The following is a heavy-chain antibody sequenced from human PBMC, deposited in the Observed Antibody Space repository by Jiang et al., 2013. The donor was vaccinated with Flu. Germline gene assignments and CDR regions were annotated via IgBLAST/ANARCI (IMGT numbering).Heavy chain of an antibody. Sequence: LLKPSETLSLTCAVYGGSFSGYYWSWIRQPPGKGLEWIGEINHSGSTNYNPSLKSRVTISVDTSKNQFSLKLSSVTAADTAVYYCARGGPRSAAGTRDFDYWGQGTLVTVSS. D-gene: IGHD6-13*01. CDR2: INHSGST. J-gene: IGHJ4*02. V-gene: IGHV4-34*01. CDR1: GGSFSGYY. CDR3: ARGGPRSAAGTRDFDY.